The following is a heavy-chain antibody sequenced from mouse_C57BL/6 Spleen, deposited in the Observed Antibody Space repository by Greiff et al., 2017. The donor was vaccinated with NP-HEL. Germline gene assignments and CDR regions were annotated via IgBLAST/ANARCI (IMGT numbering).Heavy chain of an antibody. D-gene: IGHD1-1*01. CDR3: ARHATVVFDY. V-gene: IGHV1-72*01. CDR1: GSTFPSYW. CDR2: IDPNSGGT. Sequence: QAQPQQPGAELLKPGASGKLSSKASGSTFPSYWLHWVKQRPGRGLEWIGRIDPNSGGTKYNEKFKSKATLTVDKPSSTAYMQLSSLTSEDSAVYYCARHATVVFDYWGQGTTLTVSS. J-gene: IGHJ2*01.